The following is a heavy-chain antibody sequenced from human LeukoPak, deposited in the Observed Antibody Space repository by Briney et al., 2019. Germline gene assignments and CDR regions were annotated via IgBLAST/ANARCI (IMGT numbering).Heavy chain of an antibody. V-gene: IGHV4-34*01. CDR3: ARDLYSYGSEYFDY. Sequence: SETLSLTCAVYGGSFSGYYWSWIRQPPGKGLEWIGEINHSGSTNYNPSLKSRVTMSVDTSKNQFSLKLSSVTAADTAVYYCARDLYSYGSEYFDYWGQGTLVTVSS. J-gene: IGHJ4*02. D-gene: IGHD5-18*01. CDR2: INHSGST. CDR1: GGSFSGYY.